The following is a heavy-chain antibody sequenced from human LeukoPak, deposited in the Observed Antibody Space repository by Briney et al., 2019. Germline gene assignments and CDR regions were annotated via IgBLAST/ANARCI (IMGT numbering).Heavy chain of an antibody. CDR1: GFTFSSYW. J-gene: IGHJ4*02. D-gene: IGHD5-12*01. CDR2: IKQDGSEK. Sequence: PGGSLRLSCAASGFTFSSYWMSWVRQAPGKGLEWVANIKQDGSEKYYVDSVKGRFTISRDNAKSSLYPQMNSLRAEDTAVYYCARYSGYDDEGEYFDYWGQGTLVTVSS. V-gene: IGHV3-7*01. CDR3: ARYSGYDDEGEYFDY.